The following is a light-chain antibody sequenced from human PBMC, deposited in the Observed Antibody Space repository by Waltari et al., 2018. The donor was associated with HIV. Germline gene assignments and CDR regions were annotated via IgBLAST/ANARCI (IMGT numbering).Light chain of an antibody. V-gene: IGKV1-6*01. Sequence: AIQMTQSPSSLSASVGDRVSITCRASQGIRNDLGWYQQKPGKAPKVLIYAASSLQSAVPSRFSGSGSGTDFTLTISSLQPEDFATYYCLQDYNYPWTFGQGTKVEIK. CDR3: LQDYNYPWT. CDR2: AAS. J-gene: IGKJ1*01. CDR1: QGIRND.